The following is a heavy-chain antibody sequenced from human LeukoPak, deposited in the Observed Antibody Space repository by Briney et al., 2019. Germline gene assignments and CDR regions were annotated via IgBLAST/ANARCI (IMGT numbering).Heavy chain of an antibody. J-gene: IGHJ4*02. V-gene: IGHV3-30*03. Sequence: GGSLRLSCAASGFPFSTYGMHEVRQAPGKGLEWVAVISNDESYKYYADSVKGRFTISRDNSKNTLYLQMNSLRAEDTAVYYCARDQVRLQLWLFDYWGQGTLVTVSS. CDR2: ISNDESYK. D-gene: IGHD5-18*01. CDR3: ARDQVRLQLWLFDY. CDR1: GFPFSTYG.